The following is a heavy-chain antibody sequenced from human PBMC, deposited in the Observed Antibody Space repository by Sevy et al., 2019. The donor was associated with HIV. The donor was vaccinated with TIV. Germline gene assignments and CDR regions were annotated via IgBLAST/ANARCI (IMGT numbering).Heavy chain of an antibody. Sequence: GGSLRLSCAAPGFTFKNYAMVWVRRAPGKGLEWVSGINNSGGTTYYADSVKGRFTLSRDNSKNTLYLQMNSLRAEDTAIYYCARVADSVSTLNWFDPWGQGTLVTVSS. CDR1: GFTFKNYA. CDR2: INNSGGTT. D-gene: IGHD4-17*01. J-gene: IGHJ5*02. CDR3: ARVADSVSTLNWFDP. V-gene: IGHV3-23*01.